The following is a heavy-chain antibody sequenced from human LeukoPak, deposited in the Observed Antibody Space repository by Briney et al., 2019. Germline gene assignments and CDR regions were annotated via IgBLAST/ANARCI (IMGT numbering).Heavy chain of an antibody. D-gene: IGHD5-12*01. Sequence: GGSLRLSCVASGFTFSSYAMSWFRQAPGRGLEWVSAIDGSGGSIYYADSVKGRFTISRDNSKNTLYLQMHSLRAEDTAIYYCAKDRRLPWDYFDSWGQGTQVTVSS. J-gene: IGHJ4*02. CDR2: IDGSGGSI. CDR1: GFTFSSYA. CDR3: AKDRRLPWDYFDS. V-gene: IGHV3-23*01.